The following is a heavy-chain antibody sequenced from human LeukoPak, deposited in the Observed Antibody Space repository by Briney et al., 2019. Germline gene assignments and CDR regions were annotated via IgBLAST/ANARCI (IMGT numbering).Heavy chain of an antibody. D-gene: IGHD2-21*01. J-gene: IGHJ4*02. Sequence: PSETLSLTCAVYGGSFSDFTWTWIRQPPGKGLNWIGEIKHSGNTVYNPSLKSRVTISIDTSKHRFSLRLSSLTAADTAVYYCARYSHVESRTGFIDSWGQGTLVTVSS. CDR3: ARYSHVESRTGFIDS. CDR2: IKHSGNT. CDR1: GGSFSDFT. V-gene: IGHV4-34*01.